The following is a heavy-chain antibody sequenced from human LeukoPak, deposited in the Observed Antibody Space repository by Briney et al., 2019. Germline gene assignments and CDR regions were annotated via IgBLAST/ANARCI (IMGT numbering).Heavy chain of an antibody. Sequence: GGSLRLSCAASGFTFSSYDMHWIRQAPGKGLEYVSVMSSNGGITYYANSVKGRFTISRDNSKNTLYLQMGSLRAEDMAVYYCARAGSGWYSMDVWGQGTTVTVSS. V-gene: IGHV3-64*01. D-gene: IGHD6-19*01. J-gene: IGHJ6*02. CDR1: GFTFSSYD. CDR2: MSSNGGIT. CDR3: ARAGSGWYSMDV.